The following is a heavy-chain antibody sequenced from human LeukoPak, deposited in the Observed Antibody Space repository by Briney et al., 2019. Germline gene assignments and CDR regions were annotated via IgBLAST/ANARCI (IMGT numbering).Heavy chain of an antibody. CDR3: ARVNMVGATHFDY. D-gene: IGHD1-26*01. CDR2: ISSSGTTI. Sequence: QAGGSLRLSCAASGFNFSTYSMIWVRQAPGKGLEWVSYISSSGTTIYYADSVKGRFTISRDNAKHSLYLQMNSLRDDDTAVYYCARVNMVGATHFDYWGQGTLVTVSS. J-gene: IGHJ4*02. V-gene: IGHV3-48*02. CDR1: GFNFSTYS.